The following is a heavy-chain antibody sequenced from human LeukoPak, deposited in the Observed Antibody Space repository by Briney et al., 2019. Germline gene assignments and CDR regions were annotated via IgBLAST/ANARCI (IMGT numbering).Heavy chain of an antibody. CDR1: GFTFSSYK. D-gene: IGHD3-22*01. CDR2: ISSSGSTI. V-gene: IGHV3-48*03. CDR3: AREPLYYYDSSGSFDY. Sequence: GGSLRLSCAASGFTFSSYKMNWVRQAPGKGLEWVSYISSSGSTIYYADSVKGRFTIPRDNAKNSLYLQMNSLRAEDTAVYYCAREPLYYYDSSGSFDYWGQGTLVTVSS. J-gene: IGHJ4*02.